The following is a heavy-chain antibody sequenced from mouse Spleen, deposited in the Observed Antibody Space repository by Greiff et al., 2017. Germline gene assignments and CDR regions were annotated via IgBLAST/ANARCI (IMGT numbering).Heavy chain of an antibody. CDR2: IWSGGST. D-gene: IGHD1-2*01. V-gene: IGHV2-2*01. CDR3: ASLITTATGAMDY. CDR1: GFSLTSYG. J-gene: IGHJ4*01. Sequence: QVQLQQSGPGLVQPSQSLSITCTVSGFSLTSYGVHWVRQSPGKGLEWLGVIWSGGSTDYNAAFISRLSISKDNSKSQVFFKMNSLQADDTAIYYCASLITTATGAMDYWGQGTSVTVSS.